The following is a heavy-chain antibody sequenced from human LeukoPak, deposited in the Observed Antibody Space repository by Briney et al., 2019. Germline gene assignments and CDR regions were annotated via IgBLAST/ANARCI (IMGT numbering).Heavy chain of an antibody. J-gene: IGHJ6*04. CDR2: ISSSGSTI. CDR3: AELGITMIGGA. V-gene: IGHV3-48*03. Sequence: GGSLRLSCAASGFTFSSYEMNWVRQAPGKGLEWVSYISSSGSTIYYADSVKGRFTISRDNAKHSLYLQMNSLRAEDTAVYYCAELGITMIGGAWGKGTTVTISS. CDR1: GFTFSSYE. D-gene: IGHD3-10*02.